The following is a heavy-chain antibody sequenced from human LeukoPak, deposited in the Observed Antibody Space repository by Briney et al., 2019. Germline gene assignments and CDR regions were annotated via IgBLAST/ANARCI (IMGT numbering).Heavy chain of an antibody. J-gene: IGHJ4*02. V-gene: IGHV4-34*01. CDR3: ARVPGSSGWYDVHGFDY. CDR2: INHSGST. D-gene: IGHD6-19*01. CDR1: GGSFSGYY. Sequence: SETLSLTCAVYGGSFSGYYWSWIRQPPGKGLEWIGEINHSGSTNYNPSLKSRVTISVDTSKNQFSLKLSSVAAADTAVYYCARVPGSSGWYDVHGFDYWGQGTLVTVSS.